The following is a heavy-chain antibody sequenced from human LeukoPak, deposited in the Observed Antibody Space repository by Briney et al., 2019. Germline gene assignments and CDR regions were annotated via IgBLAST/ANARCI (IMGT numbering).Heavy chain of an antibody. D-gene: IGHD1-14*01. CDR2: ISWNSGSI. Sequence: GGSLRLSCAASGFTFDDYAMHWVRQAPGKGLEWVSGISWNSGSIGYADSVKGRFTISRDNAKNSLYLQMNSLRAEDTALYYCAKDPTGSPAYFDYWGQGTLVTVSP. J-gene: IGHJ4*02. CDR3: AKDPTGSPAYFDY. CDR1: GFTFDDYA. V-gene: IGHV3-9*01.